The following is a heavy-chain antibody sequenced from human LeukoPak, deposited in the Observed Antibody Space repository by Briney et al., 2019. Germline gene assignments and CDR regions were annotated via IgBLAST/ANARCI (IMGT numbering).Heavy chain of an antibody. CDR3: ARDLGATPSGY. CDR2: ISRTSSYI. J-gene: IGHJ4*02. CDR1: GFTFSTYS. V-gene: IGHV3-21*01. Sequence: GGSLRLSCAASGFTFSTYSMNWVRQAPGKGLEWVSCISRTSSYINYADSVKGRFTISRDNAKNSPFLQMNSLRAEDTAVYYCARDLGATPSGYWGQGTLVTVSS. D-gene: IGHD1-26*01.